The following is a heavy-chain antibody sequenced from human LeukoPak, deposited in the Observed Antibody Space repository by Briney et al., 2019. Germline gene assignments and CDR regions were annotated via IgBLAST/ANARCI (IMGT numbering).Heavy chain of an antibody. J-gene: IGHJ4*02. Sequence: PSETLSLTCTVSGGSISSSSYYWGWIRQPPGKGLEWIGSIYYSGSTYYNPSLKSRVTISVDTSKNQFSLKLSSVTAADTAVYYCARDSGWRDSSGYYFDYWGQGTLVTVSS. CDR2: IYYSGST. V-gene: IGHV4-39*02. CDR1: GGSISSSSYY. CDR3: ARDSGWRDSSGYYFDY. D-gene: IGHD3-22*01.